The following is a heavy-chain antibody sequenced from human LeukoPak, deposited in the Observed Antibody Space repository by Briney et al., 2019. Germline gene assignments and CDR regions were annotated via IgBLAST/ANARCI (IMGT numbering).Heavy chain of an antibody. CDR3: ARVRDIWYWGAFDI. CDR1: GGSISSYY. V-gene: IGHV4-59*08. J-gene: IGHJ3*02. Sequence: SETLSLTCTVSGGSISSYYWSWIRQPAGKGLEWIGYIYYSGSTNYSPSFKSRVTISVDTSKNQFSLNLNSVTAADTAVYYCARVRDIWYWGAFDIWGQGTMVTVSS. CDR2: IYYSGST. D-gene: IGHD2-8*02.